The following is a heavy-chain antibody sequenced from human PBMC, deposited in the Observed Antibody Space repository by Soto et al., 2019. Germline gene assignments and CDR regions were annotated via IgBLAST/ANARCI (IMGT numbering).Heavy chain of an antibody. CDR1: GYSFFGYW. CDR2: IYPDDSDT. CDR3: VVQQTLPWVDY. V-gene: IGHV5-51*01. Sequence: PGESLKISFKGSGYSFFGYWIGWVRQMPGKVLGLMGIIYPDDSDTRYSPPFQEGQVTISADKSISTAYLQWSSLEASDSAMYYCVVQQTLPWVDYWGQGTQVNVSS. J-gene: IGHJ4*02. D-gene: IGHD6-13*01.